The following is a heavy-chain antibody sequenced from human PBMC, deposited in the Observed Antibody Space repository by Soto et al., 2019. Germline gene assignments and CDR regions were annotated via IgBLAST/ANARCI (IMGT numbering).Heavy chain of an antibody. CDR1: GYSFTSYW. CDR2: IDPSDSYT. Sequence: HGESLKISCKASGYSFTSYWITWVRQMPGKGLEWMGKIDPSDSYTNYSPSFQGHVTISADKSITTAYLQWSSLKASDTAMYYCARLYPRGSFDFWGQGTLVPGSS. CDR3: ARLYPRGSFDF. D-gene: IGHD3-10*01. V-gene: IGHV5-10-1*01. J-gene: IGHJ1*01.